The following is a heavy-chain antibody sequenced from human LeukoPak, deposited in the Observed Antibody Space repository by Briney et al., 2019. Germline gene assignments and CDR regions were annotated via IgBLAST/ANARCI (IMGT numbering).Heavy chain of an antibody. CDR3: ARVGSTSGWYFDY. CDR2: IHSSGST. Sequence: SETLSLTCTVSGDSISGYCWSWIRQPPGKGLECIGIIHSSGSTNYNPSLKSRVTISVDTSKNQFSLKLSSVTAADTAVYYCARVGSTSGWYFDYWGQGTLVTVSS. D-gene: IGHD6-19*01. CDR1: GDSISGYC. J-gene: IGHJ4*02. V-gene: IGHV4-59*08.